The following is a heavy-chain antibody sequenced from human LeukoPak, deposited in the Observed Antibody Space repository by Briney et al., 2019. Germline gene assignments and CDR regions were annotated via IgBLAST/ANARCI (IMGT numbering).Heavy chain of an antibody. CDR3: ASVSAMIAPWG. J-gene: IGHJ4*02. CDR2: INSDGSST. Sequence: GGSLRLSCAASGSTFSSYWMHWVRQAPGKGLVWVSRINSDGSSTSYADSVKGRFTISRDNAKNTLYLQMNSLRAEDTAVYYCASVSAMIAPWGWGQGTLVTVSS. V-gene: IGHV3-74*01. D-gene: IGHD3-22*01. CDR1: GSTFSSYW.